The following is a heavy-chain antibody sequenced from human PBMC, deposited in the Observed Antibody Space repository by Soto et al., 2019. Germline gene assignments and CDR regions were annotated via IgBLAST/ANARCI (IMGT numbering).Heavy chain of an antibody. V-gene: IGHV5-10-1*01. J-gene: IGHJ6*02. CDR2: IDPSDSYT. Sequence: GESLKISCKGSGYSFTSHWISWVRQMPGKGLEWMGRIDPSDSYTNYSPSFQGHVTISADKSISTAYLQWSSLKASDTAMYYCARQNFWSGYSATSYYYYGMDVWGQGTTVTVSS. CDR1: GYSFTSHW. CDR3: ARQNFWSGYSATSYYYYGMDV. D-gene: IGHD3-3*01.